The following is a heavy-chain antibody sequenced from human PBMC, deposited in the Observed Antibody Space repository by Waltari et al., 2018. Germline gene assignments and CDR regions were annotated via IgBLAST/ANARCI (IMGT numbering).Heavy chain of an antibody. V-gene: IGHV3-53*01. CDR3: AREGDMITFGGVIVT. CDR1: GFTVSSNY. Sequence: EVQLVESGGGLIQPGGSLRLSCAASGFTVSSNYMSWVRQAPGKGLEWVSVIYSGGSTYYADSVKGRFTISRDNSKNTLYLQMNSLRVEDTAVYYCAREGDMITFGGVIVTWGQGTLVTVSS. CDR2: IYSGGST. J-gene: IGHJ4*02. D-gene: IGHD3-16*02.